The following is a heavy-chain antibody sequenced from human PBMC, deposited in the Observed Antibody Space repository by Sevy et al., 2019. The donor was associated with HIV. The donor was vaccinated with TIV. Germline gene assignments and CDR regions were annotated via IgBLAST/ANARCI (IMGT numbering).Heavy chain of an antibody. D-gene: IGHD2-15*01. CDR3: AGDGGLGYCTGGSCNRYYYYYGLDV. CDR2: LIGGGSRT. CDR1: GFPFSNYA. Sequence: GGSLRLSCAASGFPFSNYAMSWVRQAPGKGLEWVSTLIGGGSRTYYADSVTGRFIISRDNAENSRYLQMNSLRVEETAVYYCAGDGGLGYCTGGSCNRYYYYYGLDVWGQGTTVTVSS. V-gene: IGHV3-23*01. J-gene: IGHJ6*02.